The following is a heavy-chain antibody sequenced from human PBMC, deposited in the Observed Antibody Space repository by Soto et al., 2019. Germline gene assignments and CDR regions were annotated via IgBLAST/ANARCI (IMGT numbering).Heavy chain of an antibody. Sequence: PGGSLRLSCAASGFTFSSYWMSWVRQAPGEGLEWVANIKQDGSEKYYVDSVKGRFTISRDNAKNSLYLQMNSLRAEDTAVYYCARMDYSKPFYYIDDWGQGTLVTVSS. J-gene: IGHJ4*02. CDR3: ARMDYSKPFYYIDD. D-gene: IGHD4-4*01. CDR2: IKQDGSEK. V-gene: IGHV3-7*03. CDR1: GFTFSSYW.